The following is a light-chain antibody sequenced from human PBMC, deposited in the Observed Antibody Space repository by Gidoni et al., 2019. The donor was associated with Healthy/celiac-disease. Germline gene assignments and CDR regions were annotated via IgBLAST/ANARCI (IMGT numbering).Light chain of an antibody. CDR3: QQLNSYPRT. Sequence: DLQLTQSPSFLSASVGDRVTIPCRASQGISSYLAWYQQKPGKAPKLLIYAASTVQSGGPSRCSGSGSGTDITLTSSSLQPEDVATYYCQQLNSYPRTFGQGTKVEIK. CDR2: AAS. CDR1: QGISSY. J-gene: IGKJ1*01. V-gene: IGKV1-9*01.